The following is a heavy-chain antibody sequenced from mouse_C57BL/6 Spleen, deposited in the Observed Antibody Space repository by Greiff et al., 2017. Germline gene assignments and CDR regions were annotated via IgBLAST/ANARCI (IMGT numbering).Heavy chain of an antibody. Sequence: QVQLKESGAELVKPGASVKISCKASGYAFSSYWMNWVKQRPGKGLEWIGQIYHGDGDTNYNGKFKGKATLTADKSSSTAYMQLSSLTSEDSAVYFCAIYYGSSYEYFDVWGTGTTVTVSS. J-gene: IGHJ1*03. CDR3: AIYYGSSYEYFDV. CDR1: GYAFSSYW. V-gene: IGHV1-80*01. D-gene: IGHD1-1*01. CDR2: IYHGDGDT.